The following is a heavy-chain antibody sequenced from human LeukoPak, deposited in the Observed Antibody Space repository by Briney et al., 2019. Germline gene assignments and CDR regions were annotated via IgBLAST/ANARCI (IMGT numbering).Heavy chain of an antibody. CDR3: AKDLLWADYFGSGSYLDY. V-gene: IGHV3-23*01. D-gene: IGHD3-10*01. CDR1: GFTFSNYA. Sequence: PGGSLRLSCAASGFTFSNYAMNWVRQAPGKGLEWVSAISGSSGNTYYADSVKGRFTISRDNSKNTLYLQMNSLRVEDTALYYCAKDLLWADYFGSGSYLDYWGQGILVIVSS. CDR2: ISGSSGNT. J-gene: IGHJ4*02.